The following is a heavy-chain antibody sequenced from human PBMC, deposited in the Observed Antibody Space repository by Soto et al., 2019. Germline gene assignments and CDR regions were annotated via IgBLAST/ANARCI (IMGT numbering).Heavy chain of an antibody. CDR2: ISAYNGNT. Sequence: QVHLVQSGAEVKKPGASVKVSCQGSGYAFTTYGITWVRQAPGQGLERMGWISAYNGNTNYAQKLQGRVTVTRDTSTSTAYMELRSLRYDDMAVYYCARGRYGDYWGQGALVTVAS. CDR1: GYAFTTYG. D-gene: IGHD1-1*01. CDR3: ARGRYGDY. V-gene: IGHV1-18*03. J-gene: IGHJ4*02.